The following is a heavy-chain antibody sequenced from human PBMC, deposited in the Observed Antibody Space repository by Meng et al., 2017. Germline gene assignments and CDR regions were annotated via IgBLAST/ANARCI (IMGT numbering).Heavy chain of an antibody. V-gene: IGHV4-34*01. J-gene: IGHJ4*02. CDR3: ARVGKVVTAPLTY. Sequence: QVQLQQWGAGLLKPSETLSLTCAVYGGSFSGYYWSWIRQPPGKGLEWIGEINHSGSTNYNPSLKSRVTISVDTSKNQFSLKLSSVTAADTAVYYCARVGKVVTAPLTYWGQGTLVTVAS. CDR2: INHSGST. CDR1: GGSFSGYY. D-gene: IGHD2-21*02.